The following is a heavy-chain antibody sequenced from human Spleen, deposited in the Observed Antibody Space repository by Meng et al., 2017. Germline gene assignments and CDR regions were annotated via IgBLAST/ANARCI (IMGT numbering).Heavy chain of an antibody. D-gene: IGHD6-19*01. CDR2: IGHSGIT. J-gene: IGHJ5*02. CDR1: GGSISTSGYY. CDR3: VRSSGWVRTGFDP. V-gene: IGHV4-39*01. Sequence: QPQLQESGPGLAKPSEALSLTFRVSGGSISTSGYYWGWIRQPPGKGLEWIGSIGHSGITYYTPSLKSRVTVSIDTSKSQFSLKLTSVTAADTAVYYCVRSSGWVRTGFDPWGQGTLVTVSS.